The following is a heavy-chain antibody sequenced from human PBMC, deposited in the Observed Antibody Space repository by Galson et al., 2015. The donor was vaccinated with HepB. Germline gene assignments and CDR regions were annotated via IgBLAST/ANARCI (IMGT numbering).Heavy chain of an antibody. V-gene: IGHV1-69*13. CDR2: IIPIFGTA. CDR1: GGTFSSYA. J-gene: IGHJ3*02. D-gene: IGHD2-15*01. CDR3: ARCHREIVVVVAAGCAFDI. Sequence: SVKVSCKASGGTFSSYALSWVRQTPGQGLEWMGGIIPIFGTANYAQMFQGRVAITADESTSTAYMELRSLRSDDTAVYYCARCHREIVVVVAAGCAFDIWGQGTMVTVSS.